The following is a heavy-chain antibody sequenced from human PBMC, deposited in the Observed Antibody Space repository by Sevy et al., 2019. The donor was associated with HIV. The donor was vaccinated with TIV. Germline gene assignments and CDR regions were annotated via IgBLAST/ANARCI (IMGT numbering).Heavy chain of an antibody. Sequence: SETLSLTCAVYGGSFSGYYWSWIRQPPGKGLEWIGEINHSGSTNYNPSLKSRVTISVDTSKNQFSLKLSSVTAADTAVYYCARGRWILWFGEFNPFDYWGQGTLVTVSS. CDR3: ARGRWILWFGEFNPFDY. J-gene: IGHJ4*02. V-gene: IGHV4-34*01. CDR1: GGSFSGYY. CDR2: INHSGST. D-gene: IGHD3-10*01.